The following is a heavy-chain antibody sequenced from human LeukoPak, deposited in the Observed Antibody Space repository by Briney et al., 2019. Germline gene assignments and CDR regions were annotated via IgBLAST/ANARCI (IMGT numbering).Heavy chain of an antibody. CDR3: ARAVPVRGGYTFDY. CDR2: VFYSGGA. J-gene: IGHJ4*02. CDR1: GGSVSSYY. Sequence: SETLSLTCTVSGGSVSSYYWSWIRQPPGKGLEWIGYVFYSGGANYNPSLKSRVTMSVDTSKNQFSLKLSSMTAADTAVYYCARAVPVRGGYTFDYWGQGTLVTVSS. D-gene: IGHD5-24*01. V-gene: IGHV4-59*02.